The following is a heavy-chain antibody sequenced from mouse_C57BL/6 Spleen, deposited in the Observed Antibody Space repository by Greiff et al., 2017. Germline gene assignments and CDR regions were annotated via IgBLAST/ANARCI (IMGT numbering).Heavy chain of an antibody. Sequence: VKLMESGAELVRPGASVTLSCKASGYTFTDYEMHWVKQTPVHGLEWIGAIDPETGGTAYNQKFKGKAILTADKSSSTAYMELRSLTSEDSAVYYCTRWDGNYGEFAYWGQGTLVTGSA. CDR1: GYTFTDYE. CDR3: TRWDGNYGEFAY. D-gene: IGHD2-1*01. J-gene: IGHJ3*01. CDR2: IDPETGGT. V-gene: IGHV1-15*01.